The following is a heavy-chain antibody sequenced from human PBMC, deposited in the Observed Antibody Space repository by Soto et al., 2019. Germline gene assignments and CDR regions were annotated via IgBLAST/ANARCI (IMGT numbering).Heavy chain of an antibody. CDR2: ISAYNGNT. CDR3: ARVDDYGDYGDFDY. V-gene: IGHV1-18*01. Sequence: ASVKVSCKXSGYTFTSYGISWVRQAPGQGLEWMGWISAYNGNTNYAQKLQGRVTMTTDTSTSTAYMELRSLRSDDTAVYYCARVDDYGDYGDFDYWGQGTLVTVSS. CDR1: GYTFTSYG. J-gene: IGHJ4*02. D-gene: IGHD4-17*01.